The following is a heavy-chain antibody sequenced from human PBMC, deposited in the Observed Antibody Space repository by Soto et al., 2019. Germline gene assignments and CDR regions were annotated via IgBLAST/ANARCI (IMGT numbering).Heavy chain of an antibody. V-gene: IGHV4-30-4*01. J-gene: IGHJ4*02. CDR1: GGSISSGDYY. CDR2: IYYSGNT. Sequence: QVQLQESGPGLVKPSQTLSLTCTVSGGSISSGDYYWSWIRQPPGKGLEWIGYIYYSGNTYYNPSLKGRVTISLDTSKNQFSLKLSSVTAADTAVYHCARRPRGSSFDYWGQGTLVTVSS. D-gene: IGHD6-6*01. CDR3: ARRPRGSSFDY.